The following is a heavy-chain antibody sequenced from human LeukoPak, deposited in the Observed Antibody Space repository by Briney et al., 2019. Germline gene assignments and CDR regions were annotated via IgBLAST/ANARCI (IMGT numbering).Heavy chain of an antibody. CDR2: ISSSGSTI. V-gene: IGHV3-11*01. D-gene: IGHD3-22*01. CDR1: GFTFSDYY. J-gene: IGHJ5*02. Sequence: GGSLRLSCAASGFTFSDYYMSWIRQAPGKGLEWVSYISSSGSTIYYADSVKGRFTISRDNAKNSLYLQMNSLRAEDTALYYCAKYYYDSSGLGTNWFDPWGQGTLVTVSS. CDR3: AKYYYDSSGLGTNWFDP.